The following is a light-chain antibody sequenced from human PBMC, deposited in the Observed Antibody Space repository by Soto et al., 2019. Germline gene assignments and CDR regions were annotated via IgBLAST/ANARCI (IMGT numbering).Light chain of an antibody. J-gene: IGLJ3*02. CDR1: NSDVGAYNY. Sequence: QSALTQPASVSGSPGQSITISCTGTNSDVGAYNYVSWYQQHPDKAPKLMIYEVTNRPSGVSNRFSGSKSGNTASLTISGLQAEDEADYYCYSYTTSRTGVFGGGTKLTVL. CDR2: EVT. CDR3: YSYTTSRTGV. V-gene: IGLV2-14*01.